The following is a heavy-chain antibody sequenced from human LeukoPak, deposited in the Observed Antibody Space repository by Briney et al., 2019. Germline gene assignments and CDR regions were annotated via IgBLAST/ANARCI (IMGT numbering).Heavy chain of an antibody. CDR2: INHSGST. V-gene: IGHV4-34*01. Sequence: SETLSLTCAVYGGSFSGYYWSWIRQPPGKGLKWIGEINHSGSTNYNPSLKSRVTISVDTSKNQFSLKLSSVTAADTAVYYCAAYESGTTYYYYMDVWGKGTTVTVSS. J-gene: IGHJ6*03. CDR3: AAYESGTTYYYYMDV. CDR1: GGSFSGYY. D-gene: IGHD1/OR15-1a*01.